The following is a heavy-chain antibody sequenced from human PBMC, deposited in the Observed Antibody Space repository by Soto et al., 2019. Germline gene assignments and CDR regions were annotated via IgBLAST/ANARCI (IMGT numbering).Heavy chain of an antibody. CDR3: ARDRVYRLNYYYYYRMDF. Sequence: PGGSLRLSCAASGFTFSSYAMSWVRQAPGKGLEWVSVISGSDDSTYYADSVKGRFTISRDNSKNTLYLQMNSLRAEDTAVYYCARDRVYRLNYYYYYRMDFWGRGSTVTVSS. J-gene: IGHJ6*02. CDR1: GFTFSSYA. CDR2: ISGSDDST. D-gene: IGHD2-8*01. V-gene: IGHV3-23*01.